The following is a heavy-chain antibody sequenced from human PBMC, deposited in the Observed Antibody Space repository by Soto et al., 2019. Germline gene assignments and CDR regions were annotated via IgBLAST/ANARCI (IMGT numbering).Heavy chain of an antibody. J-gene: IGHJ6*02. Sequence: PGGSLRLSCAASGFTFSSYGMHWVRQAPGKGLEWVAVISYDGSNKYYADSVKGRFTISRDNSKNTLYLQMNSLRAEDTAVYYCAKDLGYDFWSGYYKRDYYYYGMDVWGQGTRVTVSS. D-gene: IGHD3-3*01. CDR3: AKDLGYDFWSGYYKRDYYYYGMDV. V-gene: IGHV3-30*18. CDR1: GFTFSSYG. CDR2: ISYDGSNK.